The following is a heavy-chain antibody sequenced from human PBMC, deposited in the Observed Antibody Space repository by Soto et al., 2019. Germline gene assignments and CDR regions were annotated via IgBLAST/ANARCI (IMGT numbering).Heavy chain of an antibody. Sequence: EVQLVESGGGLVQPGRSLRLSCAASGFTFDDYAMHWVWQAPGKGLEWVSGISWNSGSIGYADSVKGRFTISRDNAKNSPYLQMNSLRAEDTALYYCAKDRSLTEYYFDYWGQGTLVTVSS. CDR2: ISWNSGSI. V-gene: IGHV3-9*01. J-gene: IGHJ4*02. CDR1: GFTFDDYA. CDR3: AKDRSLTEYYFDY. D-gene: IGHD7-27*01.